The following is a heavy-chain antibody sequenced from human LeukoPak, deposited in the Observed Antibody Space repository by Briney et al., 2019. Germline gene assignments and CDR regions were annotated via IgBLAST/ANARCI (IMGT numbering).Heavy chain of an antibody. CDR1: GYTFTSYG. CDR3: ARNGALSRGAFDI. V-gene: IGHV1-18*01. Sequence: ASVKVSCKASGYTFTSYGISWVRQAPGQGLEWMGWISAYNGNTNYAQKFQGRVTITADKSTSTAYMELSSLRSEDTAVYYCARNGALSRGAFDIWGQGTMVTVSS. CDR2: ISAYNGNT. J-gene: IGHJ3*02. D-gene: IGHD2-8*01.